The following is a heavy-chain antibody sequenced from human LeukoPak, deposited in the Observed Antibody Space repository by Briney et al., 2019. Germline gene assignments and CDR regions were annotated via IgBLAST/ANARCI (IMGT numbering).Heavy chain of an antibody. J-gene: IGHJ3*02. D-gene: IGHD3-16*01. CDR2: IYYSGST. CDR3: AASGGSPDAFDI. CDR1: GGSISSYY. Sequence: SETLSLTCTVSGGSISSYYWSWIWQPPGKGLEWIGYIYYSGSTNYNPSLKSRVTISVDTSKNQFSLKLSSVTAADTAVYYCAASGGSPDAFDIWGQGTMVTVSS. V-gene: IGHV4-59*01.